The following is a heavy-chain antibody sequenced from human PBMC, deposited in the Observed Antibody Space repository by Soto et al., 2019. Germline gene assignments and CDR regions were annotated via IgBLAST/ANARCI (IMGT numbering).Heavy chain of an antibody. CDR1: GGSISSYY. CDR2: MYPSGST. Sequence: PSETLSLTCTVSGGSISSYYWSWIRQPAGKGLEWIGRMYPSGSTNYNPSLKIRVTMSVDTSKNQFSLKLNSVTAADTAVYYCARYCNNATCYRWFDPWGQGTLVTVSS. CDR3: ARYCNNATCYRWFDP. V-gene: IGHV4-4*07. D-gene: IGHD2-2*01. J-gene: IGHJ5*02.